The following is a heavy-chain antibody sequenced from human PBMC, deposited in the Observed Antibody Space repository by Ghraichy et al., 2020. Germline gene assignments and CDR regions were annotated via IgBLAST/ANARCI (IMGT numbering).Heavy chain of an antibody. CDR2: IYPGDSDT. CDR3: ARPPYSGYDWPWYFDL. Sequence: GESLNISCKGSGYSFTSYWIGWVRQMPGKGLEWMGIIYPGDSDTRYSPSFQGQVTISADKSISTAYLQWSSLKASDTAMYYCARPPYSGYDWPWYFDLWGRGTLVTVSS. J-gene: IGHJ2*01. D-gene: IGHD5-12*01. V-gene: IGHV5-51*01. CDR1: GYSFTSYW.